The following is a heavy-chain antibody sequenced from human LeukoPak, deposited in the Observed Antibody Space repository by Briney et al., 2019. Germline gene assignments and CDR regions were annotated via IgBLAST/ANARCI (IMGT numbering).Heavy chain of an antibody. CDR3: ARVVSYYGSSYRLLDL. CDR2: IWFDGSNK. CDR1: GFSFTTYG. D-gene: IGHD3-10*01. J-gene: IGHJ2*01. V-gene: IGHV3-33*01. Sequence: PGGSLRLSCEASGFSFTTYGMHWVRQAPGKGLEWVALIWFDGSNKHYADSVKGRFTISRGNSKNTMYLQMDSLRAEDTAVYYCARVVSYYGSSYRLLDLWGRGTLVTVSS.